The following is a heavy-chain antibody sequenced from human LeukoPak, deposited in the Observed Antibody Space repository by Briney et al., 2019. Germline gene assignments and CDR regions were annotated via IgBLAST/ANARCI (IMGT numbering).Heavy chain of an antibody. J-gene: IGHJ4*02. CDR1: GFTFSSSA. Sequence: GGSLRLSCAASGFTFSSSAVSWVRQAPGKGLEWVSAISGSGGSTYYADSVRGRFTISRDNSKNTLYLQMNSLRAEDTAVYYCARGGRPDLWGQGTQVTVSS. CDR3: ARGGRPDL. D-gene: IGHD3/OR15-3a*01. V-gene: IGHV3-23*01. CDR2: ISGSGGST.